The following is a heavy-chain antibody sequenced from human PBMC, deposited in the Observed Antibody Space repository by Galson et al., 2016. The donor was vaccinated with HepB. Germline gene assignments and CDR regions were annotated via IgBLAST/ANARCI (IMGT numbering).Heavy chain of an antibody. CDR2: LWSDGVNK. CDR3: AREGYYDYSSFNWFDP. J-gene: IGHJ5*02. D-gene: IGHD3-9*01. CDR1: GYTINSYG. Sequence: SLRLSCAASGYTINSYGIHWVRQAPGEGLEWVALLWSDGVNKYYGDSVKGRFTISRDNSKNTVYLQMDRLTAEDTAVYYCAREGYYDYSSFNWFDPWGPGTLVTVSS. V-gene: IGHV3-33*08.